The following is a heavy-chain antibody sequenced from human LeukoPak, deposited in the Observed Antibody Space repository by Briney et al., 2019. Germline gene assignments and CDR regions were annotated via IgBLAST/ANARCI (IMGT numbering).Heavy chain of an antibody. D-gene: IGHD6-13*01. CDR1: GFTVSSNY. CDR2: IYTGGST. J-gene: IGHJ4*02. Sequence: GGSLRLSCAASGFTVSSNYMSWVRQAPGKGLEWVSVIYTGGSTYYADSVKGRFTISSDNSKNTLYLQMNSLRAEDTAVYYCARFGYSSSWSYFDYWGQGTLVTVSS. CDR3: ARFGYSSSWSYFDY. V-gene: IGHV3-53*01.